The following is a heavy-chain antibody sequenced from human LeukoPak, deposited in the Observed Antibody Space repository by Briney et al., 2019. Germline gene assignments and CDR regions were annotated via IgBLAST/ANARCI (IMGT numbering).Heavy chain of an antibody. CDR2: IGSSGDST. D-gene: IGHD5-12*01. CDR1: GFTFNKYA. J-gene: IGHJ5*02. V-gene: IGHV3-23*01. CDR3: AIAWGGYIDGSGGNWFDP. Sequence: GGSLRLSCAASGFTFNKYAMSWVRQAPGKGLEWVSTIGSSGDSTDYAEFVKGRFSISRDNSKSTLFLQVDSLRAEDSAVYYCAIAWGGYIDGSGGNWFDPWGQGTLVTVSS.